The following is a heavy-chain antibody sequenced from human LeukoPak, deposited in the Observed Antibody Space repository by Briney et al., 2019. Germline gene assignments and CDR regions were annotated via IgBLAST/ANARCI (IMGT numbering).Heavy chain of an antibody. CDR2: INPSGGST. CDR3: ARVEWLLYAENWFDP. V-gene: IGHV1-46*01. D-gene: IGHD3-3*01. CDR1: GYTFTSYY. J-gene: IGHJ5*02. Sequence: ASVKVSCKASGYTFTSYYMHWVRQAPGQGLEWMGIINPSGGSTSYAQKFQGRVTMTRDTSTSTVYMELSSLRSEDTAVYYCARVEWLLYAENWFDPWGQGTLVTVSS.